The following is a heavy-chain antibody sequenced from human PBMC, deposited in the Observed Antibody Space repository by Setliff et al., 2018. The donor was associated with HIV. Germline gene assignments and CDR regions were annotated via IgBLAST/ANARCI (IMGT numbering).Heavy chain of an antibody. J-gene: IGHJ4*02. CDR1: GFTFSNYE. CDR3: ASGGLDTAMVWGYYFDY. Sequence: GGSLRLSCAASGFTFSNYEMNWVRQAPGKGLEWVSYISSSGSTMYYADPVKGRFTISRDNAKNSLYLQMNSLRAEDTAVYYCASGGLDTAMVWGYYFDYWGQGTLVTVSS. CDR2: ISSSGSTM. D-gene: IGHD5-18*01. V-gene: IGHV3-48*03.